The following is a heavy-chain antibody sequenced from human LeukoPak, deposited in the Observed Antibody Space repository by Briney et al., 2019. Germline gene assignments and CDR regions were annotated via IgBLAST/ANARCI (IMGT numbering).Heavy chain of an antibody. CDR2: ISGSSGST. CDR3: AKGQDQDGGYAAFDY. J-gene: IGHJ4*02. CDR1: GFTFSSYD. D-gene: IGHD5-12*01. Sequence: GGSLRLSCAASGFTFSSYDMSWVRQAPGKGLEWVSAISGSSGSTYYADSVKGRFTISRDNSKNTLYLEMNSLRAEDTAVYYCAKGQDQDGGYAAFDYWGQGTLVTVSS. V-gene: IGHV3-23*01.